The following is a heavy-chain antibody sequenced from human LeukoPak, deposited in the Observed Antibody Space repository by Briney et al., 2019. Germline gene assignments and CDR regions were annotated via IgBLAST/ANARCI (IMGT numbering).Heavy chain of an antibody. J-gene: IGHJ1*01. CDR2: ISYGGSNK. Sequence: GGSLRLSCAASGFTFSSYGMHWVRQAPGKGLEWVAVISYGGSNKYYADSVKGRFTISRDNSKNTLYLQMNSLRAEDTAVYYCAKGVPHTHYDYGDYFQHWGQGTLVTVSS. D-gene: IGHD4-17*01. CDR1: GFTFSSYG. CDR3: AKGVPHTHYDYGDYFQH. V-gene: IGHV3-30*18.